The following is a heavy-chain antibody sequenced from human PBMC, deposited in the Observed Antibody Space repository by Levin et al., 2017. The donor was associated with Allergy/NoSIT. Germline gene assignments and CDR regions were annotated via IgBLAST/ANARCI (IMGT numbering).Heavy chain of an antibody. CDR1: GGSISSYY. Sequence: SQTLSLTCTVSGGSISSYYWSWIRQPPGKGLEWIGYIYYSGSTNYNPSLKSRVTISVDTSKNQFSLKLSSVTAADTAVYYCAGEKGGRNWFDPWGQGTLVTVSS. D-gene: IGHD3-16*01. CDR3: AGEKGGRNWFDP. CDR2: IYYSGST. J-gene: IGHJ5*02. V-gene: IGHV4-59*01.